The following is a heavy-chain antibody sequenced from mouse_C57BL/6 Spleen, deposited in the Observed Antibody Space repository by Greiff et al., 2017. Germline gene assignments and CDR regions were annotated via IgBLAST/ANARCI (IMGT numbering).Heavy chain of an antibody. CDR2: IDPEDGDT. V-gene: IGHV14-1*01. J-gene: IGHJ4*01. D-gene: IGHD2-5*01. Sequence: EVQRVESGAELVRPGASVKLSCTASGFNIKDYYMHWVKQRPEQGLEWIGRIDPEDGDTEYAPKFQGKATMTADTSSNTAYLQLSSLTSEDTAVYYCTTDYSNYDYAMDYWGQGTSVTVSS. CDR3: TTDYSNYDYAMDY. CDR1: GFNIKDYY.